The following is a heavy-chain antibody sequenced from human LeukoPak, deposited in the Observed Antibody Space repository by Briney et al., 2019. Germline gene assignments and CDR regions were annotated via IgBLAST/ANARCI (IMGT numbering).Heavy chain of an antibody. CDR3: ARPSPPGDGYNPPDH. CDR2: ISHDGRTK. V-gene: IGHV3-30*04. CDR1: GFNFDNFA. D-gene: IGHD5-24*01. Sequence: PGGSLRLSCVVPGFNFDNFAMHWVRQPLGKGLEWVAVISHDGRTKYYADSMKGRITISRDNSKNTLFLQMNNLRSEDTAVYFCARPSPPGDGYNPPDHWGQGTLVTVSS. J-gene: IGHJ4*02.